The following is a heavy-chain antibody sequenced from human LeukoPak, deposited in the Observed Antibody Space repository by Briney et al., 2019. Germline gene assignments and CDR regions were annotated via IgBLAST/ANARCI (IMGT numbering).Heavy chain of an antibody. Sequence: ASVKVSCKASGYSFADYYMHWVRQAPGQGLEWMGWIEPNSGDTRSAQKFQGRVTMTRDTSISTAYMELSSLRYDDTAVYYCATNILVRDIINWFDPWGQGTLVTVSS. D-gene: IGHD3-10*01. J-gene: IGHJ5*02. CDR3: ATNILVRDIINWFDP. CDR2: IEPNSGDT. CDR1: GYSFADYY. V-gene: IGHV1-2*02.